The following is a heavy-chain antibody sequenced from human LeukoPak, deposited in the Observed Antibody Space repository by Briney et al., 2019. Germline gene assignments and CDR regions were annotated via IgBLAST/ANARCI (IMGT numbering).Heavy chain of an antibody. Sequence: SETLSLTCPVSGGSISSYYWSWIRQPPGKGLEWVGYIYYSGRTNYNPSPKSRVTISVDASKTQFSLKLNSVTAADTAVYYCARASREVYYFDYWGQGTLVTVSS. J-gene: IGHJ4*02. V-gene: IGHV4-59*01. CDR3: ARASREVYYFDY. CDR1: GGSISSYY. CDR2: IYYSGRT.